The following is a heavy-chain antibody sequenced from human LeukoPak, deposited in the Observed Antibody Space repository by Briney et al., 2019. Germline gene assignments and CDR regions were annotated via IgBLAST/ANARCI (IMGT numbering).Heavy chain of an antibody. CDR2: INPNSGGT. D-gene: IGHD6-19*01. Sequence: GASVTVSFKASGYTFTGYYMHWVLQAPGQGLEWMGWINPNSGGTNYAQKFQGRVTMTRDTSISTAYMELSRLRSDDTAVYYCARGGDSSGWEFDYWGQGTLVTVSS. CDR3: ARGGDSSGWEFDY. J-gene: IGHJ4*02. V-gene: IGHV1-2*02. CDR1: GYTFTGYY.